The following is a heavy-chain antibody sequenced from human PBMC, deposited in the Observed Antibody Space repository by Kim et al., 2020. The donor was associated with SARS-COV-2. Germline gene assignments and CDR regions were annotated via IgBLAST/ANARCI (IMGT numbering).Heavy chain of an antibody. CDR1: GNIFNRYV. J-gene: IGHJ5*02. V-gene: IGHV1-3*01. D-gene: IGHD2-15*01. CDR2: INAANGNT. CDR3: ARGFCNVVNCFNWFDP. Sequence: ASVKVSCKASGNIFNRYVMHWVRQAPGQSLEWMGWINAANGNTKYSQKLQGRVTITWDTSARTAYMDLSSLTSEDTAVYYCARGFCNVVNCFNWFDPWGQGTLVTVSS.